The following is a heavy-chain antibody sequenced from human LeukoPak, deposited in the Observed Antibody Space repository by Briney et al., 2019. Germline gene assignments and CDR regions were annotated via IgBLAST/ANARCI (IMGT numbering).Heavy chain of an antibody. CDR2: IYTSGST. CDR1: GYSISSGYY. Sequence: PSETLSLTCTVSGYSISSGYYWGWIRQPPGKGLEWIGSIYTSGSTNYNPSLKSRVTISVDTSKNQFSLKLSSVTAADTAVYYCARAPPDTAMVTFDYWGQGTLVTVSS. V-gene: IGHV4-38-2*02. J-gene: IGHJ4*02. D-gene: IGHD5-18*01. CDR3: ARAPPDTAMVTFDY.